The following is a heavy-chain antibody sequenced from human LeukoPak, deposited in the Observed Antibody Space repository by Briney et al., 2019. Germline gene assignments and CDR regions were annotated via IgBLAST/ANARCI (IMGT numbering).Heavy chain of an antibody. Sequence: MAGGSLRLSCSASAFSFTSYAMNWVRQAPGKGLEWVSSITTGSSYIYYADSVRGRFSVSRDNAKNSLYLEMNSLRAEDTAVYYCARVEATTARSYYYYYMDVWGKGTTVTVSS. D-gene: IGHD1-1*01. CDR1: AFSFTSYA. J-gene: IGHJ6*03. V-gene: IGHV3-21*06. CDR3: ARVEATTARSYYYYYMDV. CDR2: ITTGSSYI.